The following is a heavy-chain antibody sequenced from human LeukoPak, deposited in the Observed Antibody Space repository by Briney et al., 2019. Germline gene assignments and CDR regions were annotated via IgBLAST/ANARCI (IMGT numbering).Heavy chain of an antibody. D-gene: IGHD3-3*01. V-gene: IGHV4-39*01. CDR1: GGSISSSSYS. CDR2: IYYSGTT. J-gene: IGHJ4*02. CDR3: ARLRFDFWSGYTHPYFDY. Sequence: KPSETLSLTCTVSGGSISSSSYSWGWIRQPPGKGLEWIGSIYYSGTTYYNPSLKSRVTISVDTSKIQFSLKPSSVAATDTAVYFCARLRFDFWSGYTHPYFDYWGQGTLVTVSS.